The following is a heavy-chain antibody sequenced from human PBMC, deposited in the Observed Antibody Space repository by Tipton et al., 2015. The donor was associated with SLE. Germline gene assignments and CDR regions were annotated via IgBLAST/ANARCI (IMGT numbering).Heavy chain of an antibody. D-gene: IGHD3-10*01. CDR1: GFTFSSYG. J-gene: IGHJ4*02. Sequence: SLRLSCAASGFTFSSYGMHWVRQAPGKGLEWVAVIWYDGSNKYYADSVKGRFTISRDNSKNTLYLQMNSLRAEDTAVYYCARDGAMVRGVTGYFDYWGQGTLVTVSS. V-gene: IGHV3-30*19. CDR2: IWYDGSNK. CDR3: ARDGAMVRGVTGYFDY.